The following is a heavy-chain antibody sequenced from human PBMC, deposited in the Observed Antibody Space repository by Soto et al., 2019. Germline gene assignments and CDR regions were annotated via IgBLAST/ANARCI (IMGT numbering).Heavy chain of an antibody. J-gene: IGHJ4*02. CDR1: GYSFTNYW. D-gene: IGHD3-3*01. V-gene: IGHV5-51*01. CDR3: ARAPQYYDFWSGIYKTGDLKLYFDS. Sequence: PGESLKISCQGSGYSFTNYWIGWVRQMPGKGLEWMGIIYPGDSDARYSPSFQGQVTMSADKSIRIAYLQWNSLRTDDTAVYYCARAPQYYDFWSGIYKTGDLKLYFDSWGQGSLVTVSS. CDR2: IYPGDSDA.